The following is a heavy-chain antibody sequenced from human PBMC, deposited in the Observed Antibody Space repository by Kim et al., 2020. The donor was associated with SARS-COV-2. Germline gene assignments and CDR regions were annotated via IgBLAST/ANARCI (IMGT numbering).Heavy chain of an antibody. D-gene: IGHD4-17*01. V-gene: IGHV3-48*02. CDR2: ISSSSSTI. CDR3: ARDSYGDYEPNWFDP. J-gene: IGHJ5*02. CDR1: GFTFSSYS. Sequence: GGSLRLSCAASGFTFSSYSMNWVRQAPGKGLEWVSYISSSSSTIYYADSVKGRFTISRDNAKNSLYLQMNSLRDEDTAVYYCARDSYGDYEPNWFDPWGQGTLVTVSS.